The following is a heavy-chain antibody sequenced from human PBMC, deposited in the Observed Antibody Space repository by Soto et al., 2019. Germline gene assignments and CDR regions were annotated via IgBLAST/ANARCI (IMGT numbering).Heavy chain of an antibody. CDR2: ISYSGST. CDR1: GGSISRYY. Sequence: SETLYLTCTVSGGSISRYYWSWIRQPPEKGLEWIGYISYSGSTNYNPSLQSPVPISVETSKNQFSLKLSSVTAADTPEYYCARSGQLVLPGRNGPPPYFFTYWGQGTLVTVSA. J-gene: IGHJ4*02. D-gene: IGHD6-13*01. V-gene: IGHV4-59*01. CDR3: ARSGQLVLPGRNGPPPYFFTY.